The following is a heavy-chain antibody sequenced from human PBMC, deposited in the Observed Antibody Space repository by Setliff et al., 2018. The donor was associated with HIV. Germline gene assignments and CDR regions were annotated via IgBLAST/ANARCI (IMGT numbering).Heavy chain of an antibody. D-gene: IGHD3-22*01. Sequence: GGSLRLSCAASGLTLSNSAMTWVRQKPWRGLEWVSLIQSGGIIYYADSVKGRFTISRDNSNNTLSLQMSSLRSEDTALYYCARVDPYSSGFYGYWGQGTLVTVSS. CDR1: GLTLSNSA. CDR2: IQSGGII. J-gene: IGHJ4*02. CDR3: ARVDPYSSGFYGY. V-gene: IGHV3-23*01.